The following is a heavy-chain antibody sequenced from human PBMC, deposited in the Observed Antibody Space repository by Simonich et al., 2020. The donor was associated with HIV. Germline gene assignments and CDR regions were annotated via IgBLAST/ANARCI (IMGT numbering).Heavy chain of an antibody. CDR1: GGSFSDYY. J-gene: IGHJ4*02. CDR3: ARNGFYYDSSGYCLFDY. D-gene: IGHD3-22*01. CDR2: INHSGTT. V-gene: IGHV4-34*01. Sequence: QVQLQQWGAGLLKPSETLSLSCAVYGGSFSDYYWSWIRQSPGKGLEWIGEINHSGTTNYNPSLKIRVTISVDTSKNQFSLKLSSVTVADTAVYYCARNGFYYDSSGYCLFDYWGQGTLVTVSS.